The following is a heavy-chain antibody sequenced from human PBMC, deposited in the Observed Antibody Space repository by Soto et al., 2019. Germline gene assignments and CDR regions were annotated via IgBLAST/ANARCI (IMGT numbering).Heavy chain of an antibody. V-gene: IGHV4-59*01. CDR3: AXVKEIVVVTAIQNWFDP. J-gene: IGHJ5*02. CDR1: SGCISSYY. Sequence: PSGSLYLRCTVSSGCISSYYWGWIRQTQGKGLEWIGYIYYSGSTNYNPSLKSRVTISVDTSKNQFSLKLSSVTAADTAVYYCAXVKEIVVVTAIQNWFDPWSQGTLVTVSS. D-gene: IGHD2-21*02. CDR2: IYYSGST.